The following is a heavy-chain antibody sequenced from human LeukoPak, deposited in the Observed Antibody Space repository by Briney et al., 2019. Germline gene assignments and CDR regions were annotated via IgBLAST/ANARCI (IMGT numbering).Heavy chain of an antibody. J-gene: IGHJ4*02. Sequence: PGGSLRLSCAASGFTFSSCEMYWVRQAPGKGLEWVAVIWYDGSNKYYADSVKGRFTISRDNSKNTLYLQMNSLRAEDTAVYYCARASSWYLGYYDYWGQGTLVTVAS. V-gene: IGHV3-33*07. D-gene: IGHD6-13*01. CDR1: GFTFSSCE. CDR2: IWYDGSNK. CDR3: ARASSWYLGYYDY.